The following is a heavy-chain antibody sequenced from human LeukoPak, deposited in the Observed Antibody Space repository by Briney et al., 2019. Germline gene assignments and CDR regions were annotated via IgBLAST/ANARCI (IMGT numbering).Heavy chain of an antibody. CDR2: ISSSSSYI. J-gene: IGHJ4*02. D-gene: IGHD6-13*01. V-gene: IGHV3-21*01. Sequence: PGGSLRLSCAASGFTFSSYAMSWVRQAPGKGLEWVSSISSSSSYIYYADSVKGRFTISRDNAKNSLYLQMNSLRAEDTAVYYRARDDRIAADDYWGQGTLVTVSS. CDR3: ARDDRIAADDY. CDR1: GFTFSSYA.